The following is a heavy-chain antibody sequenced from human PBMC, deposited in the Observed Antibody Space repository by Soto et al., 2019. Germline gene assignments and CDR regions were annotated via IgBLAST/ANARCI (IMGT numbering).Heavy chain of an antibody. V-gene: IGHV1-18*01. CDR1: GYTFTSYG. CDR3: ARXKVVAFEDYYYYYGMDV. D-gene: IGHD2-15*01. J-gene: IGHJ6*01. Sequence: ASVKVSCKASGYTFTSYGISWVRQAPGQGLEWMGWISAYNGNTNYAQKLQGRVTMTTDTSTSTAYMELRSLRSDDTAVYYCARXKVVAFEDYYYYYGMDVWGQGTTVTVSS. CDR2: ISAYNGNT.